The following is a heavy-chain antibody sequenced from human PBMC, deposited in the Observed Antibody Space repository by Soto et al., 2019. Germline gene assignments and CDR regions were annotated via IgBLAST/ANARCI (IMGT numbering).Heavy chain of an antibody. D-gene: IGHD3-9*01. V-gene: IGHV3-30-3*01. CDR3: ARELRYFDWLAEPYYGMDV. Sequence: PGGSLRLSCAASGFTFSSYAMHWVRQAPGKGLEWVAVISYDGSNKYYANSVKGRFTISRDNSKNTLYLQMNSLRAEDTAVYYCARELRYFDWLAEPYYGMDVWGQGTTVTVSS. J-gene: IGHJ6*02. CDR2: ISYDGSNK. CDR1: GFTFSSYA.